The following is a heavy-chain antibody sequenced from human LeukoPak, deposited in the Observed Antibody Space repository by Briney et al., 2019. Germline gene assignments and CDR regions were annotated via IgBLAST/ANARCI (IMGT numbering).Heavy chain of an antibody. Sequence: GGSLRLSCAASGFTFGSYGMHWVRQAPGKGLEWVAVISYDGSNKYYADSVKGRFTISRDNSKNTLYLQMNSLRAEDTAVFYCAKDGRSYSNYLDVWGQGTTVTVSS. CDR2: ISYDGSNK. CDR1: GFTFGSYG. D-gene: IGHD4-11*01. V-gene: IGHV3-30*18. CDR3: AKDGRSYSNYLDV. J-gene: IGHJ6*02.